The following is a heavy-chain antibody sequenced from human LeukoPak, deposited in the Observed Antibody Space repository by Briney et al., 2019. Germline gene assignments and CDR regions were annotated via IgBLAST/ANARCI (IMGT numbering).Heavy chain of an antibody. CDR2: ISSNGGST. V-gene: IGHV3-64*01. D-gene: IGHD3-22*01. J-gene: IGHJ5*02. Sequence: PGGSLRLSCAASGFTFRSYAMHWVRQAPGKGLEYVSAISSNGGSTYYANSVKGRFTISRDNSKNTLYLQMGSLRAEDMAVYYCARGVNYYDSSGYYLNWFDPWGQGTLVTVSS. CDR3: ARGVNYYDSSGYYLNWFDP. CDR1: GFTFRSYA.